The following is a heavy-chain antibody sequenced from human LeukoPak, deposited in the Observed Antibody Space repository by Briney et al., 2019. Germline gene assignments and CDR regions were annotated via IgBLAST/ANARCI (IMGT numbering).Heavy chain of an antibody. CDR1: GFTFSSYA. D-gene: IGHD1-26*01. V-gene: IGHV3-23*01. CDR2: ISVSGAST. CDR3: ARLMMGANLRLHLDY. Sequence: PGGSLRLSCAASGFTFSSYAMRWVRQAPGQGLEWVSGISVSGASTYYADSVKGRFTISRDNSRNILYLQMSSLRAEDTAVYYCARLMMGANLRLHLDYWGQGALVTVSS. J-gene: IGHJ4*02.